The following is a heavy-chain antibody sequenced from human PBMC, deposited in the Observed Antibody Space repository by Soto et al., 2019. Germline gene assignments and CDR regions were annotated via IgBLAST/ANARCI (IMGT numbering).Heavy chain of an antibody. V-gene: IGHV1-69*02. CDR3: ARADYGSGNPDH. D-gene: IGHD3-10*01. CDR2: IIPILGIA. Sequence: QVQLVQSGAEVKKPGSSVKVSCKASGGTFSSYTISWVRQAPGQGLEWMGRIIPILGIANYAQKFQGRVTITADKSTSTAYMELSSLRSEDTAVYYCARADYGSGNPDHWGQGTLVTVSS. CDR1: GGTFSSYT. J-gene: IGHJ4*02.